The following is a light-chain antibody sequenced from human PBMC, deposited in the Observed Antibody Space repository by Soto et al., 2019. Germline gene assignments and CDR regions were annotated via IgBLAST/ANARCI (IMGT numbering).Light chain of an antibody. CDR1: QSVSTN. CDR2: CAS. V-gene: IGKV3-15*01. CDR3: KQYNEWPLT. Sequence: ETVMTQSPATLSVSPGERATLSCGASQSVSTNLAWYQQKPGQVPRLRIYCASTRASDIPARFSGSGSVTEFTITISILVTEDFAVYYCKQYNEWPLTFGGGAKVE. J-gene: IGKJ4*01.